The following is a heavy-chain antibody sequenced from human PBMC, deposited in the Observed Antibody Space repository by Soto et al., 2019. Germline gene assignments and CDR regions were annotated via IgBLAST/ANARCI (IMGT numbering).Heavy chain of an antibody. V-gene: IGHV3-73*01. J-gene: IGHJ6*02. D-gene: IGHD2-15*01. CDR3: TRSTPGGMDV. Sequence: EVQLVESGGGLVQPGGSLKLSCAASGFTFSGSAIHWVRQASGKGLEWVGRVNSKASYYATTYPASVRGRLTISRDDSRNTAYSQMNSLKTEDTAVYYCTRSTPGGMDVWGQGTTVTVSS. CDR2: VNSKASYYAT. CDR1: GFTFSGSA.